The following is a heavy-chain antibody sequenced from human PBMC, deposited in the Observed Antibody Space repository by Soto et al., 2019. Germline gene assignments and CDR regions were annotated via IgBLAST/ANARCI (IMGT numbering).Heavy chain of an antibody. Sequence: GASVKVSCKASGYTFTSYAMHWVRPDPGQRLEWMGWINAGNGNTKYSQKFQGRVTITRDTSASTAYMELSSLRSEDTAVYYCARRERAAGTDWWFDPWGQGTLVTVS. CDR3: ARRERAAGTDWWFDP. CDR1: GYTFTSYA. D-gene: IGHD6-13*01. CDR2: INAGNGNT. V-gene: IGHV1-3*01. J-gene: IGHJ5*02.